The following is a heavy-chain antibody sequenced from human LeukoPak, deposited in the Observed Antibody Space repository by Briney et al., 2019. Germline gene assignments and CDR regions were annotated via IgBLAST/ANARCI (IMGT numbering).Heavy chain of an antibody. Sequence: RPSETLSLTCTVSGYSISSGYYWGWIRQPPGKGLEWIGSIYHSGSTYYDPSLKSRVTISVDTSKNQFSLKLSSVTAADTAVYYCARQSYRRYFDYWGQGTLVTVSS. J-gene: IGHJ4*02. V-gene: IGHV4-38-2*02. D-gene: IGHD1-26*01. CDR2: IYHSGST. CDR3: ARQSYRRYFDY. CDR1: GYSISSGYY.